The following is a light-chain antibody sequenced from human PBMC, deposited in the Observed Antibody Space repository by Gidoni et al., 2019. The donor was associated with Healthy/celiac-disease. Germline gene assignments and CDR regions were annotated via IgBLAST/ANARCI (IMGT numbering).Light chain of an antibody. Sequence: EFVWTQSPGTLSLSPGERATLSCRASQSVSSRYLAWYQQKPGQAPRLLLYGASSRATGIPDRFSGSGSGTDFTLTISRLEPEDFAVYYCQQYGSSPQVTFGPGTKVDIK. CDR3: QQYGSSPQVT. V-gene: IGKV3-20*01. J-gene: IGKJ3*01. CDR1: QSVSSRY. CDR2: GAS.